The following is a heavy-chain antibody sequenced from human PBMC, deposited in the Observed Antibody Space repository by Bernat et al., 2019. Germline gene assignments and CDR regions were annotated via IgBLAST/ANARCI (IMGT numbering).Heavy chain of an antibody. V-gene: IGHV1-58*01. J-gene: IGHJ4*02. Sequence: QMQLVQSGPEVKKPGTSVKVSCKASGFTFTSSAGQWVRQAGGQRLEWIGWSVVGSGNTNYAQQFQERVTITGEMTPRTAYMGLSSMGSEDTAVYYCAAANLGGGVYFDYWDQGTLVTVSS. D-gene: IGHD3-16*01. CDR1: GFTFTSSA. CDR3: AAANLGGGVYFDY. CDR2: SVVGSGNT.